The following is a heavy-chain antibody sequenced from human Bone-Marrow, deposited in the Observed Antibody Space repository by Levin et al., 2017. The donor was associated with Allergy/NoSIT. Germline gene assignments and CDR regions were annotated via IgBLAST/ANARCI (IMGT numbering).Heavy chain of an antibody. Sequence: GGSLRLSCAASGFTFNSYALSWVRQAPGKGLEWVSAISGSGSSTYYADSVKGRFTISRDHSKTTLYLQMNSLRAEDTAVYYCAKGAGWVAGAVALIWGQGTLVTVSS. V-gene: IGHV3-23*01. CDR3: AKGAGWVAGAVALI. J-gene: IGHJ4*02. CDR1: GFTFNSYA. D-gene: IGHD6-19*01. CDR2: ISGSGSST.